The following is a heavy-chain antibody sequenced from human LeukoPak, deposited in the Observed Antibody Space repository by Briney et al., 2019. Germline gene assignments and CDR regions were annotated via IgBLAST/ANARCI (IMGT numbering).Heavy chain of an antibody. J-gene: IGHJ3*02. CDR3: TTSSSWSLDDAFDI. D-gene: IGHD6-13*01. Sequence: GGSLRLSCAASGFSFNNAWMGWVRQAPGKGLEWVGRIKSKTDGGTTDYAVPVKGRFTISRDDSKNTLYLQMNSLKIEDTAVYYCTTSSSWSLDDAFDIWGQGTMVTVSS. CDR2: IKSKTDGGTT. V-gene: IGHV3-15*01. CDR1: GFSFNNAW.